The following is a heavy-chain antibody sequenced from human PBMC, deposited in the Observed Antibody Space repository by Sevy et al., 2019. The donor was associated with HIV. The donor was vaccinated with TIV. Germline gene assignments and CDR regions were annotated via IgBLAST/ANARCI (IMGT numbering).Heavy chain of an antibody. D-gene: IGHD3-10*01. CDR3: AKEGRGYHGSGSSDY. CDR1: GFTFSSYA. J-gene: IGHJ4*02. Sequence: GGSLRLSCAASGFTFSSYAMSWVRQAPGKGLEWVSVISGSGDSTYYVDSVKGRFTSSRDNSKNTLYLQMNSLGAEDTAVYYCAKEGRGYHGSGSSDYWGQGALVTVSS. CDR2: ISGSGDST. V-gene: IGHV3-23*01.